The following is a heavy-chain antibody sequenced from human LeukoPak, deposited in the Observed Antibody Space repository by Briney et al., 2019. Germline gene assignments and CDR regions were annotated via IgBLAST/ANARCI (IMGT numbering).Heavy chain of an antibody. CDR3: AREGSAAGIDDAFDI. CDR1: GFNLNSYM. D-gene: IGHD6-13*01. J-gene: IGHJ3*02. V-gene: IGHV3-21*01. Sequence: PGGSLRLSCAASGFNLNSYMLNWVRQAPGKGLEWVSSISSTGSYIYYADSVKGRFTISRDNAKNTLYLQMNSLRAEDTAVYYCAREGSAAGIDDAFDIWGQRTMVTVSS. CDR2: ISSTGSYI.